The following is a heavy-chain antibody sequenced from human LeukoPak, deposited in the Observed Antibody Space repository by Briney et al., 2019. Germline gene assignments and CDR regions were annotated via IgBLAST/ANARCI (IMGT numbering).Heavy chain of an antibody. V-gene: IGHV4-39*07. CDR1: GGSIRSSTYY. CDR2: IYYSGST. Sequence: PSETLSLTCTVSGGSIRSSTYYWGWIRQPPGKGLEWIGSIYYSGSTYYNPSLKSRVTISVDTSKNQFSLKLSSVTAADAALYFCAGVLSGGSPHYLEYWGQGILVTVSS. J-gene: IGHJ4*02. D-gene: IGHD2-15*01. CDR3: AGVLSGGSPHYLEY.